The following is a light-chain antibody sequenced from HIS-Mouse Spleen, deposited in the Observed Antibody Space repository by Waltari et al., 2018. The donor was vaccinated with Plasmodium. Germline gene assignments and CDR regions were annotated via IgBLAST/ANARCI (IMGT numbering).Light chain of an antibody. J-gene: IGKJ5*01. Sequence: EIVLTQSPATLSLSPRERATLSCRASQSCSSYLAWYQQKPGQAPRLLIYDASTRATGIPARFSGRGSGTDFTLTISSLEPEDFAVYYCQQRSNWPITFGQGTRLEIK. CDR1: QSCSSY. CDR3: QQRSNWPIT. V-gene: IGKV3-11*01. CDR2: DAS.